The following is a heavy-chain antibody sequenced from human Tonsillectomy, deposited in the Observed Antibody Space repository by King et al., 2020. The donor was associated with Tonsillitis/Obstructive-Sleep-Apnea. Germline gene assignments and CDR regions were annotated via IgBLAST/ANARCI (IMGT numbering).Heavy chain of an antibody. J-gene: IGHJ4*02. Sequence: VTLKESGPTLVKPTQNLTLTCTFSGFSLSTSGVGVGWIRQPPGKALEWLALIYLDDDKRYSPSLKSRLTITKDTSKNQVVLTMINMDPVDTATYYCAHTMTTITDFDYWGQGTLVTVSS. CDR3: AHTMTTITDFDY. CDR2: IYLDDDK. D-gene: IGHD4-11*01. V-gene: IGHV2-5*02. CDR1: GFSLSTSGVG.